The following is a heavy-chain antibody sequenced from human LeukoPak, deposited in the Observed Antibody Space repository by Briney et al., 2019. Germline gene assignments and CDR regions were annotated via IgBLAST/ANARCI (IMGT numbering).Heavy chain of an antibody. V-gene: IGHV3-74*01. CDR1: GFTFSSYW. CDR3: VRSLGQQVEFDH. J-gene: IGHJ4*02. Sequence: PGGSLRLSCAASGFTFSSYWMHWVRQTPGKGLVWVSHIRNDGSSTRYADSVKGRFTISRDNAKNTLYLQMNSLKTEDTAMYYCVRSLGQQVEFDHWGQGTLVTVSS. CDR2: IRNDGSST. D-gene: IGHD6-13*01.